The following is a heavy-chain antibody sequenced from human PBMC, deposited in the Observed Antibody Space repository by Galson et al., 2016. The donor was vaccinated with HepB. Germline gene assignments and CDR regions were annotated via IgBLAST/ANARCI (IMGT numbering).Heavy chain of an antibody. J-gene: IGHJ4*02. CDR2: INTDYGNT. D-gene: IGHD3-10*01. Sequence: SVKVSCKASGYNFTHYALHWVRQAPGQRPEWMGWINTDYGNTKYSQKFQDRLTITRDTSATTANLELSSLRSEDTAVYYCARDRRGGGSGSFYPLDYWGQGTLVTASS. CDR3: ARDRRGGGSGSFYPLDY. V-gene: IGHV1-3*04. CDR1: GYNFTHYA.